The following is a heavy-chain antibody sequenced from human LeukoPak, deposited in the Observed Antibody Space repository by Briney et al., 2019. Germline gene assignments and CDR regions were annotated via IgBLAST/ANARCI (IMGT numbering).Heavy chain of an antibody. D-gene: IGHD4-17*01. J-gene: IGHJ4*02. Sequence: GGSLRLSCAASGFTFSSYDMHWVRQATGKGLEWVSAIGTAGDTYYPGSVKGRFTISRENAKNSLYLQMNSLRAGDTAVYYRARAPAYGGDYSYYFDYWGQGTLVTVSS. V-gene: IGHV3-13*01. CDR1: GFTFSSYD. CDR3: ARAPAYGGDYSYYFDY. CDR2: IGTAGDT.